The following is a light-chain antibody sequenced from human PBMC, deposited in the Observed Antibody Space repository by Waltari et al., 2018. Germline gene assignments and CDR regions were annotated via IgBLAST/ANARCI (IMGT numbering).Light chain of an antibody. CDR3: CSYAGSSTLV. Sequence: QSALTQPASVSGSPGQSITISCPGTSSDVGSYNLVSWYQQHPDKAPQLMIFEVSQRPSGVSTRSSGSKSGNPASLTISGLQAEDEADYYCCSYAGSSTLVFGGGTKLTVL. CDR1: SSDVGSYNL. J-gene: IGLJ2*01. CDR2: EVS. V-gene: IGLV2-23*02.